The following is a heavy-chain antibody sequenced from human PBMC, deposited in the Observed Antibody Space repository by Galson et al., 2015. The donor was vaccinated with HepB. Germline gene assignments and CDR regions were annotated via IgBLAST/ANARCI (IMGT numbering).Heavy chain of an antibody. CDR3: ASLGSRDGYNGGGDY. D-gene: IGHD5-24*01. Sequence: LRLSCAASGFTFSRYRMHWVRRAPGKGLVWVSHINNDGSSTTYADSVKGRFTISRDNAKNTLYLQMNSLRVEDTAVYYCASLGSRDGYNGGGDYWGQGTLVTVSS. J-gene: IGHJ4*02. CDR1: GFTFSRYR. V-gene: IGHV3-74*01. CDR2: INNDGSST.